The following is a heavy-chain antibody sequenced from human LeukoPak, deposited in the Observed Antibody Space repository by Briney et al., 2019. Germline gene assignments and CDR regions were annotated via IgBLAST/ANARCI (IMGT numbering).Heavy chain of an antibody. Sequence: GGSLLLSCAASGFTFSSYAMSWVRQAPGKGLEWVSDINGSGGSTYYADSVKGRFTISRDNSKNTLYLQMNSLRAEDTAVYYCVPRKEWSCYMDVWGKGTTVTVSS. CDR3: VPRKEWSCYMDV. J-gene: IGHJ6*03. CDR1: GFTFSSYA. V-gene: IGHV3-23*01. CDR2: INGSGGST. D-gene: IGHD3-3*01.